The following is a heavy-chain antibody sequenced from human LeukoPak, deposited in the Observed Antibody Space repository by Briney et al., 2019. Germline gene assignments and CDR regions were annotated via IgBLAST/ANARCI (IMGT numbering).Heavy chain of an antibody. CDR3: AKDLLNNYYYYGTDV. CDR1: GFTFSNYW. CDR2: IDNAGSIT. V-gene: IGHV3-74*03. Sequence: GGSLRLSCAASGFTFSNYWIHWVRQAPGKGLVWVSRIDNAGSITTYADSVKGRLTISRDNSKNTLYLQMNSLRAEDTAVYYCAKDLLNNYYYYGTDVWGQGTTVTVSS. J-gene: IGHJ6*02. D-gene: IGHD2-21*01.